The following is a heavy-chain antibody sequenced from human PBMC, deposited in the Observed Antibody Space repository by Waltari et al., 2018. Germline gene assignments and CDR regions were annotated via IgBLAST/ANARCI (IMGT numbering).Heavy chain of an antibody. J-gene: IGHJ3*02. V-gene: IGHV4-59*01. Sequence: QVQLQESGPGLVKPSETLSLTCTVSGGSISSYYWSWIRQPPGKGLEWIGYIYYSGSTNSLPARKSRVTISVDTSKNQFSLRLSSVTAADTAVYYCARDGYSSALGAFDIWGQGTMVTVSS. D-gene: IGHD6-19*01. CDR3: ARDGYSSALGAFDI. CDR2: IYYSGST. CDR1: GGSISSYY.